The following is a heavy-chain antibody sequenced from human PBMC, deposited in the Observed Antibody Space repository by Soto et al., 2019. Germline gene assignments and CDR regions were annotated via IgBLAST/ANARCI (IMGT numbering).Heavy chain of an antibody. CDR3: VRSGTARLLRHSWFDT. V-gene: IGHV3-21*01. CDR1: GFTFNTYD. D-gene: IGHD2-21*01. Sequence: EVQLVESGGGLVKPGGSLRLSCAASGFTFNTYDMNWVRQAPGKGLEWVSSITTSSAYIYYADSLKGRITSSRDNAKNSLSLQMTSLRAEDTAVYYCVRSGTARLLRHSWFDTWGQGTRVTVSS. CDR2: ITTSSAYI. J-gene: IGHJ5*02.